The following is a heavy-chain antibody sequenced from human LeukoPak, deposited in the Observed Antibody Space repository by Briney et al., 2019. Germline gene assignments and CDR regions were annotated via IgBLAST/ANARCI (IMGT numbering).Heavy chain of an antibody. V-gene: IGHV6-1*01. D-gene: IGHD6-13*01. CDR3: ARGAWSSSWSGDDAFDI. CDR1: GDSVSSNSAA. J-gene: IGHJ3*02. Sequence: PSQTLSLTCAISGDSVSSNSAAWNWIRQSPSRGLEWLGRTYYRSKWYNDYAVSVKSRITINPGTSKNQFSLQLNSVTPEDTAVYYCARGAWSSSWSGDDAFDIWGQGTMVTASS. CDR2: TYYRSKWYN.